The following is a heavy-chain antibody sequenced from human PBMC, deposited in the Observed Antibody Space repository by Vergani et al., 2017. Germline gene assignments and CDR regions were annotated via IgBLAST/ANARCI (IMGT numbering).Heavy chain of an antibody. CDR1: GDSVISTDYH. V-gene: IGHV4-39*01. Sequence: QVQLQESGPGLVKPSETLSLTCTVSGDSVISTDYHWGWIRQPPGKGLEWIGSMDYSGSTSYNPSLESRSSISFETPKHQFSLRLTSVPAADTAVYYCASKRGACRAAYCHSYDFWGPGTLVGVSS. CDR3: ASKRGACRAAYCHSYDF. D-gene: IGHD2-15*01. CDR2: MDYSGST. J-gene: IGHJ4*02.